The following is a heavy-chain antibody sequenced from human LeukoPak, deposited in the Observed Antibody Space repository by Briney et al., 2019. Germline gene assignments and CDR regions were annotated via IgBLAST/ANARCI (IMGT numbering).Heavy chain of an antibody. V-gene: IGHV1-2*02. CDR2: INPNSGGT. Sequence: ASVKVSCKASGYTFTGYYMHWVRQAPGQGLELMGWINPNSGGTNYGQKFQGRVTMTRDTSTSTAYMELSRLRSDDTAVYYCARFYDSSGYYYDYWGQGTLVTVSS. D-gene: IGHD3-22*01. CDR1: GYTFTGYY. CDR3: ARFYDSSGYYYDY. J-gene: IGHJ4*02.